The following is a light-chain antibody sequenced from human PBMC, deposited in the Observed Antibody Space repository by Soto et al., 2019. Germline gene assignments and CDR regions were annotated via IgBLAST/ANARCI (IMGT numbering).Light chain of an antibody. Sequence: EIVLTQSPGTLSLSPGERATLSCRASQSVSSSYLAWYQQKPGQAPRLLIYGASSRATGIPDRFSGSGSGRDFTLTISRLEPEDFAVYYCQQYGSSLFTFGGGTKVEIK. CDR2: GAS. CDR1: QSVSSSY. CDR3: QQYGSSLFT. J-gene: IGKJ4*01. V-gene: IGKV3-20*01.